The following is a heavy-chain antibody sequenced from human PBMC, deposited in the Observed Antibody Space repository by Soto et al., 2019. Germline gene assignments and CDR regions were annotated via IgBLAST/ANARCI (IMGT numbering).Heavy chain of an antibody. Sequence: EVQVVESGGGLVQPGGSLRLSCAASGFTVSSHYMTWVRQAPGKGLEWVSVIYSGGSTFYADSVKGRFTISRDNSKNTVYLQMNSLRSEDTAVYSCARGSFAMTTLGGVIGPLQDNWFDPWGQGNLVTVSS. V-gene: IGHV3-66*01. CDR2: IYSGGST. D-gene: IGHD3-16*01. J-gene: IGHJ5*02. CDR1: GFTVSSHY. CDR3: ARGSFAMTTLGGVIGPLQDNWFDP.